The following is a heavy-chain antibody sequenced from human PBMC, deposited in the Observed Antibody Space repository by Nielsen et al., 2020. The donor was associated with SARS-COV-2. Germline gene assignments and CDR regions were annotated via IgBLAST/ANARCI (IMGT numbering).Heavy chain of an antibody. CDR2: IYYSGST. Sequence: SETLSLTCTVSGGSISSSSYYWGWIRQPPGKGLEWIGSIYYSGSTYYNPSLKSRVTISVDTSKNQFSLQLNSVTPEDTAVYYCAREGSSWSDPYYFDYWGQGTLVTVSS. CDR1: GGSISSSSYY. D-gene: IGHD6-13*01. CDR3: AREGSSWSDPYYFDY. V-gene: IGHV4-39*07. J-gene: IGHJ4*02.